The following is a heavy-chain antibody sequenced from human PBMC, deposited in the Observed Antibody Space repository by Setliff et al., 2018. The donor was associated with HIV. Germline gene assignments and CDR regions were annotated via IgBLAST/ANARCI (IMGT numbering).Heavy chain of an antibody. D-gene: IGHD2-2*01. J-gene: IGHJ6*03. CDR3: ARHGQDSQLGYYYYYMDV. Sequence: SDTLSLTCTVSGGSIRRSSYYWGWIRQPPGKGLEWIGSFSYSESTYYNPSLKSRVTISVDTSKNQFSLKLSSVTAADTAVYYCARHGQDSQLGYYYYYMDVWGKGTTVTVSS. CDR2: FSYSEST. V-gene: IGHV4-39*01. CDR1: GGSIRRSSYY.